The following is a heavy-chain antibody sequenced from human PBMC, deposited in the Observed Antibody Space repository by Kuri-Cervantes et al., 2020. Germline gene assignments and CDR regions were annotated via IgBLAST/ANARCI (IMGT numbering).Heavy chain of an antibody. CDR2: LYQIGRT. Sequence: SETLSLTCTVSGYSISNDYHWGWIRQPPGKGLEWIGSLYQIGRTYYNPSFKSRVVISLDTSKNQFSLKLSSVTAADTAAYYCATGGWLHSRYWYFDLWGRGTLVTVSS. CDR3: ATGGWLHSRYWYFDL. V-gene: IGHV4-38-2*02. J-gene: IGHJ2*01. D-gene: IGHD5-12*01. CDR1: GYSISNDYH.